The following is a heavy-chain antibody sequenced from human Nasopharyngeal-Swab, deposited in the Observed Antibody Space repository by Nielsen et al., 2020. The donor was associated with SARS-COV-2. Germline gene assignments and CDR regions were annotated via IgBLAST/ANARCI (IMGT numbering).Heavy chain of an antibody. CDR2: IKSKTDGGTT. CDR3: TTDVDSSSWHYYYYGMDV. J-gene: IGHJ6*02. D-gene: IGHD6-13*01. V-gene: IGHV3-15*01. Sequence: VRQAPGKGLEWVGRIKSKTDGGTTDYAAPVKGRFTISRDDSKNTLYLQMNSLKTEDTAVYYCTTDVDSSSWHYYYYGMDVWGQGTTVTV.